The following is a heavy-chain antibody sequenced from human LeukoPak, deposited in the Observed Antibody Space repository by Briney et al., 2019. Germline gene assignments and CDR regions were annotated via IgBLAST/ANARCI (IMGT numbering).Heavy chain of an antibody. CDR2: IYYSGST. Sequence: SDTLSLPCTVWGRSISSSSYYWGWIRPPPGKGLEWVGCIYYSGSTYSHPSRKSRPTICVDPTKHQFSPELRSVPGADAAVYDCAGTSRGSYVMNDFDIWGQGTMVTVSS. CDR1: GRSISSSSYY. CDR3: AGTSRGSYVMNDFDI. V-gene: IGHV4-39*01. D-gene: IGHD1-26*01. J-gene: IGHJ3*02.